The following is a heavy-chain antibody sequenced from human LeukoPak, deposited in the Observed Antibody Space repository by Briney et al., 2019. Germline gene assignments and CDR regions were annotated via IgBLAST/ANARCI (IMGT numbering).Heavy chain of an antibody. V-gene: IGHV4-30-2*01. D-gene: IGHD6-19*01. Sequence: SETLSLTCTVSGGSISSGGYYWSWIRQPPGKGLEWLGYIYHSGSTYYNPSLKSRVTISVDRSKNQFSLKLSSVTAADTAVYYCAIEGIAVAGGIDYWGQGTLVTVSS. CDR2: IYHSGST. CDR1: GGSISSGGYY. CDR3: AIEGIAVAGGIDY. J-gene: IGHJ4*02.